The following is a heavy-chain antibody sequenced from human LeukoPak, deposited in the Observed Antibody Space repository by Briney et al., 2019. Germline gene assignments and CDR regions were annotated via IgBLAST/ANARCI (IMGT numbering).Heavy chain of an antibody. CDR2: IKQDGSEK. J-gene: IGHJ3*02. CDR3: ARPANHYYDILTGPHDAFDI. Sequence: QAGGSLRLSCAASGFTFSSYSMNWVRQAPGKGLEWVANIKQDGSEKYYVDSVKGRFTISRDNAKNSLYLQMNSLRAEDTAVYYCARPANHYYDILTGPHDAFDIWGQGTMVTVSS. V-gene: IGHV3-7*01. D-gene: IGHD3-9*01. CDR1: GFTFSSYS.